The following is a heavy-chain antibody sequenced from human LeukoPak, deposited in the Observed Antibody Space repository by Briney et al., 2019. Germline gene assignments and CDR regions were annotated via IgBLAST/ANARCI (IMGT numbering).Heavy chain of an antibody. J-gene: IGHJ4*02. Sequence: SETLSLTCTVSGGSISSYYWSWIRQPPGKGLEWIGYIYYSGSTNYNPSLKSRVTISVDTSKNQFSLKLSSVTAADTAIYYCARESSTSQTNLFDYWGQGTLVTVSS. CDR3: ARESSTSQTNLFDY. D-gene: IGHD6-6*01. CDR1: GGSISSYY. CDR2: IYYSGST. V-gene: IGHV4-59*01.